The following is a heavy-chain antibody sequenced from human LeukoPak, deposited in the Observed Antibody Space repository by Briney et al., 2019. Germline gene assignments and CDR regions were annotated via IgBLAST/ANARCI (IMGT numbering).Heavy chain of an antibody. Sequence: ASVKVSFKASVYTFTTYYMHWVRHAPGQGLEGMGIINPSGGSTSYAQKFQGRVTMTRDTSTSTVYMELSSLRSEDTAVYYCARALPGNGGFDPWGQGTLVTVSS. D-gene: IGHD2-8*01. CDR1: VYTFTTYY. CDR2: INPSGGST. V-gene: IGHV1-46*01. CDR3: ARALPGNGGFDP. J-gene: IGHJ5*02.